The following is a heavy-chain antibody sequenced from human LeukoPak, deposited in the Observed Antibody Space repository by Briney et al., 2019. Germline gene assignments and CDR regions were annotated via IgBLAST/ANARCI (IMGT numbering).Heavy chain of an antibody. Sequence: GASVKVSCKASGGTFSSYTIGWVRQAPGQGLEWMGRIIPILGIANYAQKFQGRVTITTDKSTSTAYMELSSLRSEDTAVYYCARDTSSGWYGASDYWGQGTLVTVSS. D-gene: IGHD6-19*01. J-gene: IGHJ4*02. CDR2: IIPILGIA. V-gene: IGHV1-69*04. CDR3: ARDTSSGWYGASDY. CDR1: GGTFSSYT.